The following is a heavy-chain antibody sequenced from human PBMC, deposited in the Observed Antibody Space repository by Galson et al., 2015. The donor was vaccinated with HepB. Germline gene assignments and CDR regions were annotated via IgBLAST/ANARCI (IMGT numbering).Heavy chain of an antibody. V-gene: IGHV3-74*01. J-gene: IGHJ4*02. Sequence: SLRLSCAASGFTFSSYWMHWVRQAPGKGLVWVSRINSDGSSTSYADSVKGRFTISRDNAKNTLYLQMNSLRAEDTAVYYCARVGVVQKAYFDYWGQGTLVTVSS. CDR1: GFTFSSYW. CDR3: ARVGVVQKAYFDY. CDR2: INSDGSST. D-gene: IGHD2-15*01.